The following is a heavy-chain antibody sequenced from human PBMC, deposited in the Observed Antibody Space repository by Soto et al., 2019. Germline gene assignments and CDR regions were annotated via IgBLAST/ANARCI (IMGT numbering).Heavy chain of an antibody. V-gene: IGHV4-39*01. CDR2: IYYSGST. D-gene: IGHD6-13*01. J-gene: IGHJ4*02. CDR1: GGSISSSSYY. CDR3: ATPGYSSSWYLGEAYYFDY. Sequence: SETLSLTCTVSGGSISSSSYYWGWIRQPPGKGLEWIGSIYYSGSTYYNPSLKSRVTISVDTSKNQFSLKLSSVTAADTAVYYCATPGYSSSWYLGEAYYFDYWGQGTLVTVSS.